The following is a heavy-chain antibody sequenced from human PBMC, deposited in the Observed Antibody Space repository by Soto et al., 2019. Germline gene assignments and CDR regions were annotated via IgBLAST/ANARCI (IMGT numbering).Heavy chain of an antibody. CDR3: ARGDSDLAVSEAAY. V-gene: IGHV4-59*01. Sequence: QMQMQESGPRLVKPSETLSLTCTVSGASITDSYWSWIRQPPEKGLEWIGYIYFRGVATYTPSLKSRATMSRDTSENEFSLKLTSVTAADTAIYYCARGDSDLAVSEAAYWGQGTLVTVSS. CDR1: GASITDSY. CDR2: IYFRGVA. J-gene: IGHJ1*01. D-gene: IGHD2-15*01.